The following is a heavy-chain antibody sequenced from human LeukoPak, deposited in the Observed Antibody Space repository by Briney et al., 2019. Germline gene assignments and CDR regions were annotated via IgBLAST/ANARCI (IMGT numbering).Heavy chain of an antibody. Sequence: SVKVSCKASGGTFSSYAVSWVRQAPGQGLEWMGRIIPIFGIANYAQKFQGRVTITADKSTSTAYMELSSLRSEDTAVYYCARDQGAVAGGYYYYGMDVWGQGTTVTVSS. D-gene: IGHD6-19*01. V-gene: IGHV1-69*04. CDR1: GGTFSSYA. CDR3: ARDQGAVAGGYYYYGMDV. J-gene: IGHJ6*02. CDR2: IIPIFGIA.